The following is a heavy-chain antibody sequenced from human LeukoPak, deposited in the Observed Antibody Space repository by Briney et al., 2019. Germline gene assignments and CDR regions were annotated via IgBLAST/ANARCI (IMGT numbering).Heavy chain of an antibody. Sequence: GGPLRLSCAASGFSFGSYAMSWVRQAPGKGLEWVSAISGSGGSTYYADSVKGRFTISRDNSKNTLYLQMNSLRAEDTAVYYCAKKIFPATARDAFDIWGQGTMVTVSS. V-gene: IGHV3-23*01. J-gene: IGHJ3*02. D-gene: IGHD5-24*01. CDR3: AKKIFPATARDAFDI. CDR2: ISGSGGST. CDR1: GFSFGSYA.